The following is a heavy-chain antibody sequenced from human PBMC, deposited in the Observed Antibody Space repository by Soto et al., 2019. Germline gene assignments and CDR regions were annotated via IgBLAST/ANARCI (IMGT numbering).Heavy chain of an antibody. D-gene: IGHD3-22*01. CDR1: GYTFTSYG. Sequence: GASVKISCKASGYTFTSYGISWVRQAPGQGLEWMGWISAYNGNTNYAQKLQGRVTMTTDTSTSTAYMELRSLRSDDTAVYYCARVPYYYDSSGSRKGYFDYWGQGTLVTVSS. V-gene: IGHV1-18*01. J-gene: IGHJ4*02. CDR3: ARVPYYYDSSGSRKGYFDY. CDR2: ISAYNGNT.